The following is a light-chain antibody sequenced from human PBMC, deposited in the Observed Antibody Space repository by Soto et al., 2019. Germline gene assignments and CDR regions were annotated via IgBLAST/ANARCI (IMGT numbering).Light chain of an antibody. V-gene: IGLV1-51*02. Sequence: QSVLTQPPSVSAAPGQKVTISCTGSSSNIGNNCVSWYQQLPGTAPKLLIYENNKRPSGIPDRFSGSKSGTSATLGITGLQTRYEADYFCGTWDSSLSLYWVFGGGTKLTVL. J-gene: IGLJ3*02. CDR2: ENN. CDR1: SSNIGNNC. CDR3: GTWDSSLSLYWV.